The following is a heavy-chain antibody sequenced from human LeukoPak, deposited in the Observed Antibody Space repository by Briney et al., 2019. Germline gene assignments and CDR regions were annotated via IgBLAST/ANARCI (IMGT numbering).Heavy chain of an antibody. CDR2: IYSSGRT. CDR3: ARVKWELPPYFDY. Sequence: GGSLRLSCAASGFTVNSNYMSWVRQAPGKGLELVSVIYSSGRTYYADSVKGRFTISRDNSKSALYLQMNSLRADDTAVYYCARVKWELPPYFDYWGQGTLVTVSS. V-gene: IGHV3-66*01. CDR1: GFTVNSNY. J-gene: IGHJ4*02. D-gene: IGHD1-26*01.